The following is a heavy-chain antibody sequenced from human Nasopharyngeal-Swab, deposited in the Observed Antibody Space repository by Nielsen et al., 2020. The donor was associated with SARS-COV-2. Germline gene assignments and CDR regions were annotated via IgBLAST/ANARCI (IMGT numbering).Heavy chain of an antibody. J-gene: IGHJ4*02. D-gene: IGHD4/OR15-4a*01. Sequence: GASLKTSCQGSGYSFSTYWIGWVRQMPGKGLEWMGIIYPGDSTTKYRPSFQGQVTISADKSISTAYLQWSSLKASDTAMYFCARLYGGYVDYWGQGTLVTVSS. CDR1: GYSFSTYW. CDR3: ARLYGGYVDY. CDR2: IYPGDSTT. V-gene: IGHV5-51*01.